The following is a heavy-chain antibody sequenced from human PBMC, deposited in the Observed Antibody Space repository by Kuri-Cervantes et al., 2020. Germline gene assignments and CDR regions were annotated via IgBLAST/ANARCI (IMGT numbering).Heavy chain of an antibody. D-gene: IGHD3-10*01. CDR3: ARQHYYGSGSYYNELDY. J-gene: IGHJ4*02. CDR2: IWYDGSNK. V-gene: IGHV3-33*08. Sequence: GESLKISCAASGFTFSSYWMSWVRQAPGKGLEWVAVIWYDGSNKYYADSVKGRFTISRDNSKNTLYLQMNSLRAEDTAVYYCARQHYYGSGSYYNELDYWGQGTLVTVSS. CDR1: GFTFSSYW.